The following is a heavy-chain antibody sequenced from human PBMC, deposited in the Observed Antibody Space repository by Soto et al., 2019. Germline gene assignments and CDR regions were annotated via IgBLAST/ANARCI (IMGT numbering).Heavy chain of an antibody. CDR3: ARGRHPTYWPGGRDGYNRGYNFHY. Sequence: QVQLQESGPGQVKPSETLSLTCTVSGGSISSYYWSWIRQPPGKGLEWIGYIYYSGSTNYNPSLKSGVTISVDTAKNQFTLKLSSVTAADTAVYYCARGRHPTYWPGGRDGYNRGYNFHYWGEEPLITVSS. D-gene: IGHD5-12*01. CDR1: GGSISSYY. V-gene: IGHV4-59*01. J-gene: IGHJ4*02. CDR2: IYYSGST.